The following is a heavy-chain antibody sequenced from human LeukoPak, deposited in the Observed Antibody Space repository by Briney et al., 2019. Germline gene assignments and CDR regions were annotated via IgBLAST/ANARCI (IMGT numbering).Heavy chain of an antibody. CDR1: GFTFSSYW. J-gene: IGHJ4*02. V-gene: IGHV3-7*01. D-gene: IGHD3-22*01. CDR3: ARDVLDYYDSSGYYLSSYFDY. CDR2: IKQDGSEK. Sequence: GGSLRLSCAASGFTFSSYWMSWVRQAPGKGLEWVANIKQDGSEKYYADSVKGRFTISRDNAKNSLYLQMNSLRAEDTAVYYCARDVLDYYDSSGYYLSSYFDYWGQGTLLVTVSS.